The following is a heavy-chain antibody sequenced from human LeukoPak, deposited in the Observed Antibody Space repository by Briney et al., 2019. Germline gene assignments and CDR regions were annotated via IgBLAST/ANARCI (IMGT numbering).Heavy chain of an antibody. J-gene: IGHJ6*04. Sequence: GESLRLSCAASGFTFSRYAMSWVRQAPGKGLEWVSALSGSGGSTYYADSVKGRFTISRDNSKYTLYLQMNSLRAEDTAVYYCAKGGIAVAGYYYYGMDVWGKGTTVTVSS. D-gene: IGHD6-19*01. CDR2: LSGSGGST. CDR3: AKGGIAVAGYYYYGMDV. V-gene: IGHV3-23*01. CDR1: GFTFSRYA.